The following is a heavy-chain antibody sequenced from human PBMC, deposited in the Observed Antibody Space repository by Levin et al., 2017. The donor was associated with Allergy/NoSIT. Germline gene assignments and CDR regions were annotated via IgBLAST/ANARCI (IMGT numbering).Heavy chain of an antibody. D-gene: IGHD2-2*02. CDR3: ARDNRDLYFMDV. CDR1: GFNFPYYN. J-gene: IGHJ6*02. Sequence: GGSLRLSCSASGFNFPYYNLNWVRQAPGKGLEWVASINVGGTYIYYADSVRGRFTISRDNSKNSVFLQMNSLRAEDTAVYFCARDNRDLYFMDVWGQGTTVTVSS. CDR2: INVGGTYI. V-gene: IGHV3-21*01.